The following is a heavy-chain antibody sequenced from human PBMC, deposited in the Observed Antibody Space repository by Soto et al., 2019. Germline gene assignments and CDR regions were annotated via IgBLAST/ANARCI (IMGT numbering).Heavy chain of an antibody. CDR2: INPNSGGT. CDR3: ARDFSWIQPRYPYFYFGRDV. Sequence: ASVKVSCKASGFTFTGYNIHWVRQAPGQGLEWMGWINPNSGGTNYARKFQGWVTMTRDTSISTAYMEVTRLKFDDTAVYYCARDFSWIQPRYPYFYFGRDVWGQGTTVTVSS. J-gene: IGHJ6*02. V-gene: IGHV1-2*04. CDR1: GFTFTGYN. D-gene: IGHD5-18*01.